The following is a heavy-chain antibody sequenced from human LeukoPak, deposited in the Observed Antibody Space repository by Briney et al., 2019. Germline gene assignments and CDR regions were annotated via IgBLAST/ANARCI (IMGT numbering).Heavy chain of an antibody. V-gene: IGHV4-61*02. J-gene: IGHJ4*02. Sequence: SETLSLTCTVSSGSISSGSYYWSWIRQPAGKGLEWIGRIYSDGGTNYNPSLKSRVTISVDTSKNQFSLKLSSVTAADTAVYHCARVTSRLGVCDYWGQGTLVTVSS. CDR3: ARVTSRLGVCDY. CDR2: IYSDGGT. D-gene: IGHD2-8*01. CDR1: SGSISSGSYY.